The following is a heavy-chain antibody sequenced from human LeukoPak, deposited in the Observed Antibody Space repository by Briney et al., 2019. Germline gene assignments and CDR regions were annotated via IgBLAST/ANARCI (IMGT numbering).Heavy chain of an antibody. CDR2: VHYGRSP. J-gene: IGHJ4*02. Sequence: SETLSLTCTVSGDSISRSTYYWAWIRQPPGKGLEWIGSVHYGRSPYFNPSLESRATISVDTSKNHFSLKMSSVTAADTAVYYCARSSGTGTFSYWGQGTLVTVSS. D-gene: IGHD6-25*01. CDR1: GDSISRSTYY. V-gene: IGHV4-39*02. CDR3: ARSSGTGTFSY.